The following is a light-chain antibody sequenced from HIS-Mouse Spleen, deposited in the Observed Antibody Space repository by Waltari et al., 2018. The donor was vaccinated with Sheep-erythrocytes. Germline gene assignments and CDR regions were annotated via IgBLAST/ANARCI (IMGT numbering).Light chain of an antibody. CDR2: LGS. J-gene: IGKJ2*01. CDR3: MQALQTPNT. CDR1: QSLLHSNGYNY. V-gene: IGKV2-28*01. Sequence: DIVMTQSPLSLPVSSGEPASISCRSSQSLLHSNGYNYLAWYLPKPGQSPQLLIYLGSNRASGIHDRFSGRGAGTDFTLKISRVEAVDVGVYYCMQALQTPNTFGQGTKLEIK.